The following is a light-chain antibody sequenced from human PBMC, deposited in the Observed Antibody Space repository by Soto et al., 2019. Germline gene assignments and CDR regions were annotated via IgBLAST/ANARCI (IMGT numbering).Light chain of an antibody. CDR2: GVS. J-gene: IGLJ1*01. Sequence: QSVLTQPHSVSGSPGQSVTISCTGTSSDVGGYKYVSWYQQKPGKAPKLIIYGVSRWPSGVPNRFSGSKSGNRASLTISGLQAEDEGDYYCCSYAGGPEVFGTGTKVTVL. V-gene: IGLV2-11*01. CDR3: CSYAGGPEV. CDR1: SSDVGGYKY.